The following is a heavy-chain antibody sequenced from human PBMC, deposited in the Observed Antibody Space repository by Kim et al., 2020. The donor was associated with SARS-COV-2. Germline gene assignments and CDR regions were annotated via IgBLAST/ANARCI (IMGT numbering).Heavy chain of an antibody. CDR3: ARGGRIQALPNAFDI. J-gene: IGHJ3*02. CDR2: IYSGGST. Sequence: GGSLRLSCAASGFTVSSNYMSWVRQAPGKGLEWVSVIYSGGSTYYADSVKGRFTISRDNSKNTLYLQMNSLRAEDTAVYYCARGGRIQALPNAFDIWGQGTMVTVSS. D-gene: IGHD2-21*01. V-gene: IGHV3-66*01. CDR1: GFTVSSNY.